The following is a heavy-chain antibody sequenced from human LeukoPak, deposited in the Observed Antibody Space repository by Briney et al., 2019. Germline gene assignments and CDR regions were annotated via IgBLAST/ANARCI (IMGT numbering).Heavy chain of an antibody. J-gene: IGHJ3*02. Sequence: ASVKVSCKASGYTFTGYYMHWVRQAPGQGLEWMGWINPNSCGTNYAQKVQGRVTNARDTSIRTAYMELSRLRSDDTAVYYCARGSSWLGGRDAFDIWGQGTMVTVSS. CDR2: INPNSCGT. V-gene: IGHV1-2*02. CDR1: GYTFTGYY. CDR3: ARGSSWLGGRDAFDI. D-gene: IGHD3-10*01.